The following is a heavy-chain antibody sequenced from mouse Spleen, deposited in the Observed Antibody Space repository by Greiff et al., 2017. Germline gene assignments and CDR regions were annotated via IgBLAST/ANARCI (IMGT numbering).Heavy chain of an antibody. CDR1: GYSITSDY. CDR2: ISYSGSN. J-gene: IGHJ4*01. D-gene: IGHD3-2*02. V-gene: IGHV3-8*01. CDR3: ARRSVRQLRPMAMDY. Sequence: EVQLQQSGPGLAKPSQSLSLTCSVSGYSITSDYWNWIRKFPGNKLEYMGYISYSGSNTYNPPMKSHIAITRATSKNQYYQKLNSVTTEEKAAYYCARRSVRQLRPMAMDYWGQGTSVTVSS.